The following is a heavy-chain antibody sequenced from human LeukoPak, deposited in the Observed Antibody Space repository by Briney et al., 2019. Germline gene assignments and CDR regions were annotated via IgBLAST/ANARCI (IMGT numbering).Heavy chain of an antibody. CDR2: ISSSSSTI. CDR1: GFTFSSYS. Sequence: PGGSLRLSCAASGFTFSSYSMNWVRQAPGKGLEWVSYISSSSSTIYYADSVKGRFTISRDNAKNSLYLQMNSLRAEDTAVYYCARLAPQHYYGMDVWGQGTTVTVSS. CDR3: ARLAPQHYYGMDV. V-gene: IGHV3-48*04. J-gene: IGHJ6*02.